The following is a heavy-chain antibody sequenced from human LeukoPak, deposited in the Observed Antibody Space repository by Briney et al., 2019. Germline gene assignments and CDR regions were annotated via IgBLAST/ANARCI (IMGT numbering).Heavy chain of an antibody. J-gene: IGHJ4*02. CDR2: INHSGST. CDR1: GGSISSYY. CDR3: AAYCGGDCSLKAFDY. Sequence: SETLSLTCTVSGGSISSYYWSWIRQPPGKGLEWIGEINHSGSTNYNPSLKSRVTISVDTSKNQFSLKLSSVTAADTAVYYCAAYCGGDCSLKAFDYWGQGTLVTVSS. D-gene: IGHD2-21*01. V-gene: IGHV4-34*01.